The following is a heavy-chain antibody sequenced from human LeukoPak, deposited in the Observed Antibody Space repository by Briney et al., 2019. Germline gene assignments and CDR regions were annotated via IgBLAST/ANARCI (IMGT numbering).Heavy chain of an antibody. CDR1: GYTFTSYD. D-gene: IGHD5-12*01. CDR3: ATEGGYAKFFDY. J-gene: IGHJ4*02. Sequence: ASVKVSCKASGYTFTSYDINWVRQATGQGLEWMGWMNPNSGNTGYAQKFQGRVTMTEDTSTDTAYMELSSLRSEDTAVYYCATEGGYAKFFDYWGQGTLVTVSS. CDR2: MNPNSGNT. V-gene: IGHV1-8*01.